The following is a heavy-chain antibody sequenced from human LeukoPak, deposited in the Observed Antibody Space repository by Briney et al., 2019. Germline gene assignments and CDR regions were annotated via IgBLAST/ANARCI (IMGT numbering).Heavy chain of an antibody. Sequence: PGGSLRLSCAASGFTFSSYWMSWVRQAPGKGLEWVANIKQDGSEKYYVDSVKGRFTISRDNAKKSLYLQMNSLRAEDTAVYYCARLKYDRSGYYSILDNWGQGTLVTVSS. CDR2: IKQDGSEK. CDR3: ARLKYDRSGYYSILDN. D-gene: IGHD3-22*01. V-gene: IGHV3-7*01. J-gene: IGHJ4*02. CDR1: GFTFSSYW.